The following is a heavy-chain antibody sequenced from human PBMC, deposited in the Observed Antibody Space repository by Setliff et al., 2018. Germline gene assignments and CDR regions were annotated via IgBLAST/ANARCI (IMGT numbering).Heavy chain of an antibody. D-gene: IGHD6-6*01. V-gene: IGHV1-69*05. CDR1: GGTFSSYA. Sequence: ASVKVSCKASGGTFSSYAISWVRQAPGQGLEWMGGIIPIFGTANYAQKFQGRVTITTDESTSTAYMELSSLRSEDTAVYYCARSTGYSSSSGYYHYYMDVWGKGTTVTVSS. CDR2: IIPIFGTA. CDR3: ARSTGYSSSSGYYHYYMDV. J-gene: IGHJ6*03.